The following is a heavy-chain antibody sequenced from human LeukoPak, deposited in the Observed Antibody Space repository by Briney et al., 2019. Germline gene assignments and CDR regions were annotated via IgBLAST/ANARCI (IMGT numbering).Heavy chain of an antibody. D-gene: IGHD3-22*01. CDR1: GGSISSYY. J-gene: IGHJ4*02. Sequence: PSETLSLTCTVSGGSISSYYWSWIRQPPGKGLEWIGEINHSGSTNYNPSLKSRVTISVDTSKNQFSLKLSSVTAADTAVYYCARPHSYDSSGSLDYWGQGTLVTVSS. CDR3: ARPHSYDSSGSLDY. CDR2: INHSGST. V-gene: IGHV4-34*01.